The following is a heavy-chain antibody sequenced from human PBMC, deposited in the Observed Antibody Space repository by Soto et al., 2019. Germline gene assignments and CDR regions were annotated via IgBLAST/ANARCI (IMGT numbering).Heavy chain of an antibody. J-gene: IGHJ6*03. CDR3: ARGQDYYYYMDV. CDR2: IYYSGST. V-gene: IGHV4-31*03. CDR1: GGSISSGGYY. Sequence: SETLSLTCTVSGGSISSGGYYWSWIRQRPGKGLEWIGYIYYSGSTYYNPSLKSRVTISVDTSKNQFSLKLSSVTAADTAVYYCARGQDYYYYMDVWGKGSSVTVSS.